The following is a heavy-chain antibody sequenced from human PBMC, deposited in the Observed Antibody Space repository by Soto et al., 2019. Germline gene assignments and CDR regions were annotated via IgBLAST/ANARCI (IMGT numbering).Heavy chain of an antibody. CDR3: ASPLRTVAELPGY. Sequence: QVQLVESGGGVVQPGRSLRLSCAASGFTFSSYAMHWVRQAPGKGLEWVAVISYDGSNKYYADSVKGRFTISRDNSKNTLYLQMNSLRAEDTAVYYCASPLRTVAELPGYWGQGTLVTVSS. D-gene: IGHD6-19*01. CDR1: GFTFSSYA. J-gene: IGHJ4*02. V-gene: IGHV3-30-3*01. CDR2: ISYDGSNK.